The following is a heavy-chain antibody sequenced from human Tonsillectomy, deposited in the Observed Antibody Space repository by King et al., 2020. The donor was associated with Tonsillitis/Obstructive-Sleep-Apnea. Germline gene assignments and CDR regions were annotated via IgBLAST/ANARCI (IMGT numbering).Heavy chain of an antibody. J-gene: IGHJ6*03. CDR2: LSGNGVRT. Sequence: QLVQSGGGLVQPGGSLRLSCAASGFSFSSYAMSWVLQAPGKGLEWVSSLSGNGVRTYYADSVEGRFTISRDNSKSTLYLQMNSLRADDTAVYYCAKSHVVTPSDYYYYYYMDVWGKGTTVTVSS. V-gene: IGHV3-23*04. CDR3: AKSHVVTPSDYYYYYYMDV. CDR1: GFSFSSYA. D-gene: IGHD4-23*01.